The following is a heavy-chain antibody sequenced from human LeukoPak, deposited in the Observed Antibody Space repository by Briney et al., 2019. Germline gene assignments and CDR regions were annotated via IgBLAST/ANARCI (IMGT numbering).Heavy chain of an antibody. D-gene: IGHD6-19*01. Sequence: SETLSLTCTVSGGSISSSSYYWGWSRQPPGRGLEWIVSIYYSGSTYYNPSLKSRITISVDTSKNQFSLKLSSVTAADTAVYYCARHVLLGFIAVAGPFDPGGQGTLVTVSP. J-gene: IGHJ5*02. CDR2: IYYSGST. V-gene: IGHV4-39*01. CDR1: GGSISSSSYY. CDR3: ARHVLLGFIAVAGPFDP.